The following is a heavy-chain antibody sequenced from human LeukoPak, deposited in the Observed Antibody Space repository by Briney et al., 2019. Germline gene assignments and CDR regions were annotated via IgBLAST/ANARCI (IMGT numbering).Heavy chain of an antibody. D-gene: IGHD5-12*01. Sequence: GSLRLSCAASGFTFSSYWMSWVRQAPGKGLEWVANIKQDGSEKYYVDSVKGRFTISRDNAKNSLYLQMNRLRAEDTAVYYCARGPLTGSGYDWLFDYWGQGTLVTVSS. J-gene: IGHJ4*02. CDR3: ARGPLTGSGYDWLFDY. CDR1: GFTFSSYW. CDR2: IKQDGSEK. V-gene: IGHV3-7*03.